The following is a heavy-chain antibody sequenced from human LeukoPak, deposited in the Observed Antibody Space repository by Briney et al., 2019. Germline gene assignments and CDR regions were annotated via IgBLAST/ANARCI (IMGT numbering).Heavy chain of an antibody. J-gene: IGHJ5*02. V-gene: IGHV3-7*01. Sequence: GGSLRLSCAASGFSFSSYWMSWVRQAPGKGLEWVANIKQDGSEKYYVDSVKGRFTISRDNAKNSLYLQMNSLRAEDTAVYYCARDGWFGEFSNWFAPWGQGTLVTVSS. CDR3: ARDGWFGEFSNWFAP. D-gene: IGHD3-10*01. CDR2: IKQDGSEK. CDR1: GFSFSSYW.